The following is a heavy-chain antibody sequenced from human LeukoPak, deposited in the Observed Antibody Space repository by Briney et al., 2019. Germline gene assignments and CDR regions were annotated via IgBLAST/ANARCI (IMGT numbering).Heavy chain of an antibody. CDR2: IWYDGSNK. J-gene: IGHJ3*02. Sequence: GGSLRLSCAASGFTFSSFGMHWVRHAPGKGLEWVAVIWYDGSNKYYADSVKGRFTISRDNSKNTLYLQMNSLRAEDTAVYYCARDRGQWLVLDAFDIWGQGTMVTVSS. CDR1: GFTFSSFG. V-gene: IGHV3-33*01. CDR3: ARDRGQWLVLDAFDI. D-gene: IGHD6-19*01.